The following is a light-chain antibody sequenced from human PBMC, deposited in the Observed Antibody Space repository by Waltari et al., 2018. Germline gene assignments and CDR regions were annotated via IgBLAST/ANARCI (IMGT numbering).Light chain of an antibody. CDR3: YSKDTDGGSQGK. Sequence: YDLTQPPSVSVSPGQTAAITCPGDGLPKQYPFWYQPKSVQSPVLGMDDDNKRPCGIAGRFSGSSAGTVATVSITGAQVDDEADYYGYSKDTDGGSQGKIGGGTKLTVL. V-gene: IGLV3-10*01. CDR1: GLPKQY. J-gene: IGLJ2*01. CDR2: DDN.